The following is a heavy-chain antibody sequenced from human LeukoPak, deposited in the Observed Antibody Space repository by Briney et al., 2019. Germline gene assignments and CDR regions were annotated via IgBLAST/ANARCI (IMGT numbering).Heavy chain of an antibody. CDR1: GFTFDDYG. CDR2: INWNGGST. Sequence: PGGSLRLSCAASGFTFDDYGMSWVRQAPGKGLEWVSGINWNGGSTGYADSVKGRFTISRDNAKNSLYLQMNSLRAEGTALYHCARVENGYSSSWYFDYWGQGTLVTVSS. CDR3: ARVENGYSSSWYFDY. J-gene: IGHJ4*02. V-gene: IGHV3-20*01. D-gene: IGHD6-13*01.